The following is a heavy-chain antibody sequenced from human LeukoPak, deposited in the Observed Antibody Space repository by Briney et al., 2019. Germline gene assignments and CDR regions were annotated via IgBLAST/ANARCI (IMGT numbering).Heavy chain of an antibody. CDR3: AKDIGPLYGSGSSAWFDP. CDR2: GSGGST. J-gene: IGHJ5*02. D-gene: IGHD3-10*01. V-gene: IGHV3-23*01. Sequence: GSGGSTYYADSVKGRFTISRDNSKNTLYLQMNSLRAEDTAVYYCAKDIGPLYGSGSSAWFDPWGQGTLVTVSS.